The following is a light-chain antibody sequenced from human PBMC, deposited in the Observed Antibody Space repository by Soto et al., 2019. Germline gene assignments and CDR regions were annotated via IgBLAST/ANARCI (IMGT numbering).Light chain of an antibody. V-gene: IGLV1-40*01. CDR2: GNT. CDR3: NSYENSRPGFYG. Sequence: QSVLTQPPSVSWSPGQRVTISCTGSSSDIGAGFDVHWYQHLLGTAPKLLIYGNTNRPSGVPGRFSGSKSGTSASLVITGIKAEDEADYYGNSYENSRPGFYGFGTGTKVTVL. CDR1: SSDIGAGFD. J-gene: IGLJ1*01.